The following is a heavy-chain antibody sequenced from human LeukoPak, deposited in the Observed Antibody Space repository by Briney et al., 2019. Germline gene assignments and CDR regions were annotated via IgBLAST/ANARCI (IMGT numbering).Heavy chain of an antibody. J-gene: IGHJ4*02. CDR1: GTSITNDDDF. CDR3: ARNGCSSSTCKTH. CDR2: VHHSGNR. D-gene: IGHD2-2*01. Sequence: PSETLSLTCTVSGTSITNDDDFWTWTRQPPGKGLELIGYVHHSGNRYYDPSLRSRLTISVDRSKNQFSLRLTSVTAADTAVYFCARNGCSSSTCKTHWGQGTLVTVSS. V-gene: IGHV4-30-2*01.